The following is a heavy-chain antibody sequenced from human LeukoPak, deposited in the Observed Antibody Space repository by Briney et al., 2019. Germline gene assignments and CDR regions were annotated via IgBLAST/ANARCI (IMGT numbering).Heavy chain of an antibody. V-gene: IGHV3-74*01. CDR3: ARALYSAYGDY. J-gene: IGHJ4*02. CDR2: ISSDGSST. CDR1: GFTFSSYA. D-gene: IGHD2-21*01. Sequence: GGSLRLSCAASGFTFSSYAMSWVRQAPGKGLVWVSRISSDGSSTSYADSVQGRFTISRDNAKNTLYLQMSSLRDEDAAVYYCARALYSAYGDYWGQGTLVTVSS.